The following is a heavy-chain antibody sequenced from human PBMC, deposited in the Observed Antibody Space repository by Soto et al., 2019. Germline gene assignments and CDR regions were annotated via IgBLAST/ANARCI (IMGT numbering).Heavy chain of an antibody. D-gene: IGHD3-3*01. V-gene: IGHV4-39*01. J-gene: IGHJ4*02. Sequence: QLQLQESGPGLVKPSETLSLTCTVSGGSISSSSSYWGWIRQPPGKGLEWIGSINYSERTYYNPSLKGRITITVDTSKNQFALKLSSVTAADTAVYFCAKTGFWSDYRVADYWGQGTLVTVSS. CDR3: AKTGFWSDYRVADY. CDR1: GGSISSSSSY. CDR2: INYSERT.